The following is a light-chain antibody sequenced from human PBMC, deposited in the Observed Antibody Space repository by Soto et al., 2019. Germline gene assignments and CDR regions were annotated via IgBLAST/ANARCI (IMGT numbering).Light chain of an antibody. CDR2: DAS. J-gene: IGKJ2*01. V-gene: IGKV1-5*01. CDR1: QSISEW. Sequence: DIQMTQSPSTLSASVGDRVVITCRASQSISEWLAWYQQKPGKAPNLLISDASNLESGVPSRFSGSGSGTEFTLTINSLQPDDFATYFCQHYSTYPYTFGQGTKLEMK. CDR3: QHYSTYPYT.